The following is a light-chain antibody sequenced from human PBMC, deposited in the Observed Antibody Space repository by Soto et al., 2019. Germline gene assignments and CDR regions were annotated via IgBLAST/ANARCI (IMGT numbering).Light chain of an antibody. CDR3: QQHNGYSERM. CDR2: GAS. J-gene: IGKJ1*01. V-gene: IGKV1-5*01. CDR1: QSISSW. Sequence: DIQMTQSPSTLSASVGDTVTITCRASQSISSWLAWYQQKPGKAPKLLIYGASSLASGVPSRFSGSGSGTEFTLTISSLQPDDSATYYCQQHNGYSERMFGQGSKADIK.